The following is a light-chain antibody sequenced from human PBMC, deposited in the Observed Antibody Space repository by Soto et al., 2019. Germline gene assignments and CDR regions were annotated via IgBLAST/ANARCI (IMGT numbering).Light chain of an antibody. CDR3: QQYGSTPSIT. CDR2: AAS. CDR1: QSVTSNY. V-gene: IGKV3-20*01. Sequence: EIVLTQSPGTLSLSPGERATLSCRASQSVTSNYLAWYQLQPGQAPRLLIYAASNTATGIPDRFSGSGSGTDFTLSISRLEPEDFAVYYCQQYGSTPSITFGQGTRLEIK. J-gene: IGKJ5*01.